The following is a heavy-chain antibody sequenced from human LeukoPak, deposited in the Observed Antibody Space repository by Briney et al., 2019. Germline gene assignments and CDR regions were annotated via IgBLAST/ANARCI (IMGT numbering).Heavy chain of an antibody. Sequence: SETLSLTCAVSGDSISGTIYSWSWIRQPPGKGLEWIGYIYSSGSTYNNPSLNSRVTISVDTSKNQFSLKVRSVTAADTAVYYCARGPSITMVRGGQWYYYMDVWGKGTTVTISS. CDR2: IYSSGST. D-gene: IGHD3-10*01. CDR1: GDSISGTIYS. V-gene: IGHV4-30-4*07. J-gene: IGHJ6*03. CDR3: ARGPSITMVRGGQWYYYMDV.